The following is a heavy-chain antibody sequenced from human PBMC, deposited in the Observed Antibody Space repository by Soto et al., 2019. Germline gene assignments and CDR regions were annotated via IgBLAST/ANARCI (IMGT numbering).Heavy chain of an antibody. CDR1: GGSINSYY. CDR3: AREIRLVGVTGWFDP. CDR2: IDYSGRT. J-gene: IGHJ5*02. V-gene: IGHV4-59*01. D-gene: IGHD1-26*01. Sequence: QVQLQESGPGLVKVSETLSLTCTVSGGSINSYYWSWIRQPPGKGLEWVADIDYSGRTNYNPSLKSRLTISVDTSKNQLCLKVRSVTAADTAVYYCAREIRLVGVTGWFDPWGQGTLVTVSS.